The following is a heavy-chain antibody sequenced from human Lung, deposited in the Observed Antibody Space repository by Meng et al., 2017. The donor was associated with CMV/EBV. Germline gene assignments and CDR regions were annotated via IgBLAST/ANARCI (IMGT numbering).Heavy chain of an antibody. Sequence: SCAASGFTFSNYWMTWLRQAPGRGPELVAHIKEDGSEKYFVGSVKGRFTISRDNAKNSLYLQMNSLRAEDTAVYYCARDPFIKAFDIWGQGTMVTVSS. CDR3: ARDPFIKAFDI. CDR1: GFTFSNYW. CDR2: IKEDGSEK. J-gene: IGHJ3*02. V-gene: IGHV3-7*01.